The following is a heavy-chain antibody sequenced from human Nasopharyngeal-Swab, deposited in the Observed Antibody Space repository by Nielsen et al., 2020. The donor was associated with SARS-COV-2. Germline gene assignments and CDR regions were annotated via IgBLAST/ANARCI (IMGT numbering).Heavy chain of an antibody. CDR1: GFTFRTFW. V-gene: IGHV3-7*03. Sequence: GGSLKIPCAVSGFTFRTFWMTWVGQAPGKGLEWVANIKEDGRQKYSLDSVTGRFTISRDNAKNSLYLQMNSLRAKSTAIYFCARAVAGATDYWGQGTLVTVSS. CDR2: IKEDGRQK. CDR3: ARAVAGATDY. J-gene: IGHJ4*02. D-gene: IGHD1-26*01.